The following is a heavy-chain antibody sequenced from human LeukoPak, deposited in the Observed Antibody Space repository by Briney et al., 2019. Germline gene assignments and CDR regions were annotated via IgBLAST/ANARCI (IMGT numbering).Heavy chain of an antibody. CDR3: ARDEDTAYFDY. V-gene: IGHV3-30*04. CDR2: ISYDGSNK. CDR1: GFTFSSYA. D-gene: IGHD5-18*01. J-gene: IGHJ4*02. Sequence: PGRSLRLSCAASGFTFSSYAMHWVRQAPGKGLEWVAVISYDGSNKYYADSVKGRFTISRDNSKNTLYLQMNSLRAEDTAVYYCARDEDTAYFDYWGQGTLVTVSS.